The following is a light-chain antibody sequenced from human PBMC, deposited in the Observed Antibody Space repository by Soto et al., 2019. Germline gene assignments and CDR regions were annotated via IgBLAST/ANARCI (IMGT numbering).Light chain of an antibody. J-gene: IGKJ1*01. CDR2: KPS. V-gene: IGKV1-39*01. Sequence: DIQMTQSPSSLSASVGDRVTITCRASQSISSYLNWYQQNPGEAPTLLIYKPSTVTSGVPSRFSGSRSGTEFTLTISSLQPEDFATYYCQQSYSTPPTFGQGTKVDIK. CDR1: QSISSY. CDR3: QQSYSTPPT.